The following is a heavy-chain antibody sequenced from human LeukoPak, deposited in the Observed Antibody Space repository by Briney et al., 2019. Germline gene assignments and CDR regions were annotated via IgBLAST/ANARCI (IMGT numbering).Heavy chain of an antibody. CDR3: ARRRYYDFWSGYYAFDI. J-gene: IGHJ3*02. D-gene: IGHD3-3*01. CDR2: ISAYNGNT. V-gene: IGHV1-18*01. Sequence: ASVKVSCKASGYTFTSYGISWVRQAPGQGLEWMGWISAYNGNTNYAQKLQGRVTMTTDTSTSTAYMELRSLRSDGTAVYYCARRRYYDFWSGYYAFDIWGQGTMVTVSS. CDR1: GYTFTSYG.